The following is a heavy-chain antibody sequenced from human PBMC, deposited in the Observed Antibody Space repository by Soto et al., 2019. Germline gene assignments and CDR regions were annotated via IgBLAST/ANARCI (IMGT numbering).Heavy chain of an antibody. V-gene: IGHV4-59*01. D-gene: IGHD6-13*01. CDR2: IYYSGST. J-gene: IGHJ3*02. CDR1: GGSISSYY. CDR3: ARGRIAAAGEDAFDI. Sequence: SETLSLTCTVSGGSISSYYWSWIRQPPGKGLEWIGYIYYSGSTNYNPSLKSRVTISVDTSKNQFSLKLSSVTAADTAVYYCARGRIAAAGEDAFDIWGQGTMVTVSS.